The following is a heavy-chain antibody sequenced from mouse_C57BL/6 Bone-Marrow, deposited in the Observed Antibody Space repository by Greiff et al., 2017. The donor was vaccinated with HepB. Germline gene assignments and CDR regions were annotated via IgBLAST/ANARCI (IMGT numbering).Heavy chain of an antibody. CDR3: ARMDDYDWYFDY. D-gene: IGHD2-4*01. V-gene: IGHV1-42*01. CDR1: GYSFTGYY. J-gene: IGHJ2*01. CDR2: INPSTGGT. Sequence: VQLKQSGPELVKPGASVKISCKASGYSFTGYYMNWVKQSPEKSLEWIGEINPSTGGTTYNQKFKAKAALTVDKSSSTAYMQLKSLTSEDSAVYYCARMDDYDWYFDYWGQGTTLTVSS.